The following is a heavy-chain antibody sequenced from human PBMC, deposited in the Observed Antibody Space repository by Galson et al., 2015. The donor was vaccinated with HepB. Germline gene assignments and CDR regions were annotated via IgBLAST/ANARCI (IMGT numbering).Heavy chain of an antibody. D-gene: IGHD7-27*01. CDR2: INSDGSST. Sequence: SLRLSCAASGFTFSHYWMHWVRQAPGKGLVWVSRINSDGSSTNYADSVKGRFTSSRDNAKNTVYLQMNSLTPDDTAVYFCARMGTSFPNNWFDPWGQGTLVTVSS. J-gene: IGHJ5*02. CDR1: GFTFSHYW. CDR3: ARMGTSFPNNWFDP. V-gene: IGHV3-74*01.